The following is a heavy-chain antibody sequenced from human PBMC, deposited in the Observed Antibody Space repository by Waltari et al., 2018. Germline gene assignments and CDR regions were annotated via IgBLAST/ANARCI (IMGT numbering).Heavy chain of an antibody. Sequence: EVQLVESGGDLVQPGGSLRLHCVASGFILSRHWMSWVRQAPVKGLEWVANIKQDGTIKGYVGSVKGRFTISRDNAKNSLYLQMNSLRGEDTAVYYCARDLYSGSYSDDYWGQGTLVTVSS. CDR1: GFILSRHW. CDR2: IKQDGTIK. D-gene: IGHD1-26*01. J-gene: IGHJ4*02. V-gene: IGHV3-7*01. CDR3: ARDLYSGSYSDDY.